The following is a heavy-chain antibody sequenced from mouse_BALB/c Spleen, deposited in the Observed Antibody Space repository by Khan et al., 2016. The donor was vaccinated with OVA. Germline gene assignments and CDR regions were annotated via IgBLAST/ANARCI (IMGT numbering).Heavy chain of an antibody. CDR3: ARRGRRWDFDY. D-gene: IGHD1-1*01. Sequence: QVRLQQSGAELAKPGASVKMSCKASGYTFINYWILWVKQRPGQGLEWIGYINPSTGYTEYNQNFKDKATLTADKSSSTAYMQLSSLTSEDSAVYYWARRGRRWDFDYWGQGTTLTVSS. V-gene: IGHV1-7*01. CDR1: GYTFINYW. CDR2: INPSTGYT. J-gene: IGHJ2*01.